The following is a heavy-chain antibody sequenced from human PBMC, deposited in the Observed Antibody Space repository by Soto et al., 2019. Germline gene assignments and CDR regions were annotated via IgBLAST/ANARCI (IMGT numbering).Heavy chain of an antibody. CDR1: GFTVSSNY. CDR3: ARRDGYNYRWD. CDR2: IYSGGST. J-gene: IGHJ4*02. Sequence: EVQLVESGGGLVQPGGSLRLSCAASGFTVSSNYMSWVRQAPGKGLEWVSVIYSGGSTYYADSVKGRFTICRHNSKNTLYLQMTSLRAEDTAVYYCARRDGYNYRWDWGQGTLVTVSS. D-gene: IGHD5-12*01. V-gene: IGHV3-53*04.